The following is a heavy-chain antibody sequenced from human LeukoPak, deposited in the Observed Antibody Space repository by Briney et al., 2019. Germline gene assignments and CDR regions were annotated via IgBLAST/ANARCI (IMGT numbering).Heavy chain of an antibody. CDR2: ITGSGGTT. Sequence: GGSLRLSCAASGFTFSGYAMSWVRQAPGKGLEWVSMITGSGGTTYYADSVKGRFTISRDNSKNTLYLQMNSLRAEDTAVYYCAKGRGYCSGGSCYSGFDYWGQGTLVTVSS. CDR3: AKGRGYCSGGSCYSGFDY. V-gene: IGHV3-23*01. CDR1: GFTFSGYA. J-gene: IGHJ4*02. D-gene: IGHD2-15*01.